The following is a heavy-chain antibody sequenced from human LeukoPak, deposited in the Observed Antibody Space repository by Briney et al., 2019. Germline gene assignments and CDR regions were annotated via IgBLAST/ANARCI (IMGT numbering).Heavy chain of an antibody. V-gene: IGHV3-48*04. Sequence: GGSLRLSCVASGFTFSSCSMNWVRQAPGKGLEWVAYISSGSSTIFYADSVKGRFTISRDNAKNSLYLQMNSLRAEDTAVYYCARNLPAADYWGQGTLVTVSS. J-gene: IGHJ4*02. CDR1: GFTFSSCS. CDR2: ISSGSSTI. CDR3: ARNLPAADY. D-gene: IGHD2-2*01.